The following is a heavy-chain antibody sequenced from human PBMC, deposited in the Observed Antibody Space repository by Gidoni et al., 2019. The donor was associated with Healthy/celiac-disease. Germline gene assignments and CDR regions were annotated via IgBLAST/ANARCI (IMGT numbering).Heavy chain of an antibody. CDR3: TSMIVVVAQINYYYYGMDV. V-gene: IGHV3-15*01. Sequence: EVQLVESGGGLVKPGGSLRLSCAASGFTFSNAWMSWVRQAPGKGLEWVGRIKSKTDGGTTDYAAPVKGRFTISRDDSKNTLYLQMNSLKTEDTAVYYCTSMIVVVAQINYYYYGMDVWGQGTTVTVSS. CDR2: IKSKTDGGTT. D-gene: IGHD3-22*01. CDR1: GFTFSNAW. J-gene: IGHJ6*02.